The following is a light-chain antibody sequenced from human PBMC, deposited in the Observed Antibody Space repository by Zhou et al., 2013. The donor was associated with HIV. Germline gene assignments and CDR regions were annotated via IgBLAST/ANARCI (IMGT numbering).Light chain of an antibody. CDR2: AAS. Sequence: DIQMTQSPSSLSASVGDRVTITCRASQTIGSYLSWYQEKPGKAPKLLIYAASSLQSGVPSRFSGSGSGTDFTLTISRLEPEDFAVYYCQQYGSSAFTFGPGTKVDIK. J-gene: IGKJ3*01. CDR1: QTIGSY. CDR3: QQYGSSAFT. V-gene: IGKV1-39*01.